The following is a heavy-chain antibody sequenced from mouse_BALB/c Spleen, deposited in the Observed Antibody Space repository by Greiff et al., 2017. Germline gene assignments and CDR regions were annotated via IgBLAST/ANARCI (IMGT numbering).Heavy chain of an antibody. V-gene: IGHV1-67*01. J-gene: IGHJ4*01. CDR1: GYTFTDYA. D-gene: IGHD1-1*01. Sequence: QVQLQQSGAELVRPGVSVKISCKGSGYTFTDYAMHWVKQSHAKSLEWIGVISTYYGDASYNQKFKGKATMTVDKSSSTAYMELARLTSEDSAIYYCARKWAYSSSYDGYYALDYWGQGTSVTVSS. CDR3: ARKWAYSSSYDGYYALDY. CDR2: ISTYYGDA.